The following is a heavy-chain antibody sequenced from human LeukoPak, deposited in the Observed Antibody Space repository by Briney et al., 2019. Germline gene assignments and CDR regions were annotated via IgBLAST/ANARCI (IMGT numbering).Heavy chain of an antibody. CDR1: GFTFSSYR. Sequence: QPGGSLRLSCAASGFTFSSYRMYWVRQAPGKGLVWVSRINSDGSSTTYPDSVKGRFTISRDNAKNTLYLQMNILKDEDTAVYFCARAQAGTSWSNPWGQGTLVTVSS. CDR2: INSDGSST. D-gene: IGHD1-14*01. J-gene: IGHJ5*02. CDR3: ARAQAGTSWSNP. V-gene: IGHV3-74*01.